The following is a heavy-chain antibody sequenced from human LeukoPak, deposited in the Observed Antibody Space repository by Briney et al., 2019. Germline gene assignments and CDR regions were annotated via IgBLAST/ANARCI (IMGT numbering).Heavy chain of an antibody. J-gene: IGHJ5*02. D-gene: IGHD3-10*01. CDR1: GYTLTELS. Sequence: ASVKVSCKVSGYTLTELSMHWVRQAPGQGLEWMGWINPNSGGTNYAQKFQGRVTMTRDTSISTAYMELSRLRSDDTAVYYCARYLYYYGSGSYSWFDPWGQGTLVTVSS. CDR3: ARYLYYYGSGSYSWFDP. V-gene: IGHV1-2*02. CDR2: INPNSGGT.